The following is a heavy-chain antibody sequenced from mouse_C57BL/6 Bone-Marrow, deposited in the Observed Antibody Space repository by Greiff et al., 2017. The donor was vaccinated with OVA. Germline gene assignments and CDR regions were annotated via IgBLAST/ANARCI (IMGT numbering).Heavy chain of an antibody. CDR2: INPGSGGT. D-gene: IGHD1-1*01. J-gene: IGHJ1*03. V-gene: IGHV1-54*01. CDR1: GYAFTNYL. Sequence: VQLQQSGAELVRPGTSVKVSCKASGYAFTNYLIEWVKQRPGQGLEWIGVINPGSGGTNYNEKFKGKATLTADKSSSTAYMQLSSLTSEDSAVYFCEREPSITTVVATDWYFDVWGTGTTVTVSS. CDR3: EREPSITTVVATDWYFDV.